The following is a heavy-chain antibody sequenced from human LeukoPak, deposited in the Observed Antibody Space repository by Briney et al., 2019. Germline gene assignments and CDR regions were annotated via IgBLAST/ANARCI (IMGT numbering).Heavy chain of an antibody. Sequence: PSETLSLTCTVSGYSIGSSYYWVWIRQAPGQGLEWIASISHSGITYYNPSLKSRVTISVDRSKNQFSLKLSSVTAADTAVYYCARLGSAADAFDIWGQGTMVTVSS. V-gene: IGHV4-38-2*02. D-gene: IGHD6-13*01. CDR2: ISHSGIT. CDR3: ARLGSAADAFDI. J-gene: IGHJ3*02. CDR1: GYSIGSSYY.